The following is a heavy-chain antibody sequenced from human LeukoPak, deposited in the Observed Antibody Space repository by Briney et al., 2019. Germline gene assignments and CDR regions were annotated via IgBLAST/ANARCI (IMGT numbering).Heavy chain of an antibody. D-gene: IGHD3-10*01. CDR2: IYHSGST. J-gene: IGHJ6*03. CDR3: ARDVGVLYYYYYVDV. Sequence: SETLSLTCTVSGYSISSGYYWGWIRQPPGKGLEWIGSIYHSGSTYYNPSLKSRVTISVDTSKNQFSLKLSSVTAADTAVYYCARDVGVLYYYYYVDVWGKGTTVTVSS. CDR1: GYSISSGYY. V-gene: IGHV4-38-2*02.